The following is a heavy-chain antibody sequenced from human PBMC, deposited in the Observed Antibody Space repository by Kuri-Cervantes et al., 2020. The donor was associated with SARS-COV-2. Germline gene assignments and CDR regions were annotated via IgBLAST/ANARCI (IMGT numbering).Heavy chain of an antibody. V-gene: IGHV3-21*01. D-gene: IGHD6-6*01. Sequence: GESLKISCAASGFTVSSYSMNWVRQAPGKGLEWVSAISSSSSYIYYADSVKGRFTISRDNAKNSLYLQMNSLRAEDTAVYYCARDEAPGVAAREFDYWGQGTLVTVSS. CDR3: ARDEAPGVAAREFDY. CDR2: ISSSSSYI. J-gene: IGHJ4*02. CDR1: GFTVSSYS.